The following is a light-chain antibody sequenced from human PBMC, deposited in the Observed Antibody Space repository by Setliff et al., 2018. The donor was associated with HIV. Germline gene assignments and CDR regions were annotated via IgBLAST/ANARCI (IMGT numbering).Light chain of an antibody. Sequence: SVLTQPASVSGSPGQSITISCTGSSSDVGSYNFVSWYQQHPGKAPKLMIYQVNKRPSGVSNRFSGSKSGNTASLTISGLQAEDETDYYCCSYAGTNTYVFGTGTKV. CDR2: QVN. CDR3: CSYAGTNTYV. V-gene: IGLV2-23*02. CDR1: SSDVGSYNF. J-gene: IGLJ1*01.